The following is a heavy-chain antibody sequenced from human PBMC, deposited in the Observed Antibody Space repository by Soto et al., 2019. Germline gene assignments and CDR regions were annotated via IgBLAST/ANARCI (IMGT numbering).Heavy chain of an antibody. V-gene: IGHV4-38-2*01. J-gene: IGHJ5*02. D-gene: IGHD3-10*01. Sequence: SETVSLTCAVSGYSISSGYYWGWIRQPPGKGLEWIGSIYHSGSTYYNPSLKSRVTISVDTSKNQFSLKLSSVTAADTAVYYCARALLVLPSWFDPWGQGTLVTVSS. CDR3: ARALLVLPSWFDP. CDR2: IYHSGST. CDR1: GYSISSGYY.